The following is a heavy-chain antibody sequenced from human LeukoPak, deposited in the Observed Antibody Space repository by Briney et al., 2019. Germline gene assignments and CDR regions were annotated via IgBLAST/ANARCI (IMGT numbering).Heavy chain of an antibody. CDR3: ATNRQIMILGVVIMPAFDI. J-gene: IGHJ3*02. V-gene: IGHV1-24*01. CDR2: FDVEDGEI. CDR1: GYTLTQLS. D-gene: IGHD3-3*01. Sequence: ASVKVSCKVSGYTLTQLSVHWVRQAPGKGLGWMGGFDVEDGEIIYAQKFRGRVTMTEDTSTDTAYMELSSLRSEDTAVYYCATNRQIMILGVVIMPAFDIWGQGTMVTVSS.